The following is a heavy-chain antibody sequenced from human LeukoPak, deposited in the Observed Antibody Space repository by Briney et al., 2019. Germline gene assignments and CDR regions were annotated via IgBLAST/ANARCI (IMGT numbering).Heavy chain of an antibody. CDR3: ARAIPPRSRGVIDY. Sequence: ASVKVSCKASGYTFTGYYVHWVRQAPGQGLEWMGWINPNSGGTNYAQKFQGRVTMTRDTSISTAYMELSRLRSDDTAVYYCARAIPPRSRGVIDYWGQGTLVTVSS. V-gene: IGHV1-2*02. CDR1: GYTFTGYY. CDR2: INPNSGGT. J-gene: IGHJ4*02. D-gene: IGHD3-10*01.